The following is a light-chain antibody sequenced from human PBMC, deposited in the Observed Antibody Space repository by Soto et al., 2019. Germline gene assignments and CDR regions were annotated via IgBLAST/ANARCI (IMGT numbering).Light chain of an antibody. CDR1: QSVSSY. CDR3: QQRGNWPWT. J-gene: IGKJ1*01. Sequence: VLTQSHATLSLSPGERATLSCRASQSVSSYLAWYQQKPGQAPRLLIHDASHRATGIPARFSGSGSRTDFTLTISSLEPEDFAVYYCQQRGNWPWTFGQGTKV. V-gene: IGKV3-11*01. CDR2: DAS.